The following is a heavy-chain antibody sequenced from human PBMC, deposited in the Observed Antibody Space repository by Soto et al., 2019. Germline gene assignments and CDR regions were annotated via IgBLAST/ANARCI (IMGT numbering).Heavy chain of an antibody. Sequence: EVQLVESGGGLVQPGGSLRLSCEASGFTFSSRWMTWVRQGPGKGLEWVANIKQDENGKDYVDSVKGRFTISRDNAKNALYLQMNSLRAEDTAVYYCATHGGPAAAGLVLDFWGQGTRVTVSS. J-gene: IGHJ4*02. D-gene: IGHD6-13*01. V-gene: IGHV3-7*02. CDR3: ATHGGPAAAGLVLDF. CDR1: GFTFSSRW. CDR2: IKQDENGK.